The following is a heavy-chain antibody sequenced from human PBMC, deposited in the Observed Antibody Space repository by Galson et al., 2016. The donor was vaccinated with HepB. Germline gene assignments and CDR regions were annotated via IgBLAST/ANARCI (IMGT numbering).Heavy chain of an antibody. J-gene: IGHJ6*04. CDR1: GYTFIGYY. CDR3: ARMRGSTWFYSYSGLDV. V-gene: IGHV1-2*02. CDR2: INPKSGGT. D-gene: IGHD6-13*01. Sequence: SVKVSCKASGYTFIGYYMHWVRQAPGQGLEWMGWINPKSGGTNYAQKFQGRVTMTRDTITNTASMDLSSLRSDDTAVYYCARMRGSTWFYSYSGLDVWGNGTTVNV.